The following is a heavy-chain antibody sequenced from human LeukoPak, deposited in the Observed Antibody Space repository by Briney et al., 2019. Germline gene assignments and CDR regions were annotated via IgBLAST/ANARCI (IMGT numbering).Heavy chain of an antibody. CDR3: ARVAISAVINAWFDP. V-gene: IGHV1-2*02. CDR2: IDPRSGGT. Sequence: ASVKVSCKASGYTFTGHFIHWIRQAPGQGLEWMGGIDPRSGGTDYAQKFQGRITMSRDTSVNTVYVELSRLKYDDTAIYYCARVAISAVINAWFDPWGQGTLVSVFS. D-gene: IGHD3-3*01. J-gene: IGHJ5*02. CDR1: GYTFTGHF.